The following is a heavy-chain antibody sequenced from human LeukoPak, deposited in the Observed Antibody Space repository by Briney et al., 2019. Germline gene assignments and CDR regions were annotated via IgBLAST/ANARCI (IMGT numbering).Heavy chain of an antibody. D-gene: IGHD3-22*01. J-gene: IGHJ4*02. CDR3: ARDQNSYYDSSGALDY. Sequence: ASVKVSCKASGYTFTSYGISWVRQAPGQGLEWMGWISAYNGNTNYAQKLQGRVTMTTDTSTSTAYMELRSLRSDDTAVYYCARDQNSYYDSSGALDYWGQGTLVTVSS. V-gene: IGHV1-18*01. CDR2: ISAYNGNT. CDR1: GYTFTSYG.